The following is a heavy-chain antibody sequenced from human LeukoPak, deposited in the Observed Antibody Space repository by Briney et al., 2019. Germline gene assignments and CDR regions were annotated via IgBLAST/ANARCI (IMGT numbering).Heavy chain of an antibody. D-gene: IGHD6-13*01. V-gene: IGHV3-66*01. CDR2: LYSGGST. Sequence: GGSLRLSCAASGFTVSSNYMTWVRQAPGKVLEWDSVLYSGGSTYHAESVKGRFTISRDNSKNTLYLQMDSLRAEDTAVYYCAREQNSSWYRGVFDYWGQGTLVTVSS. J-gene: IGHJ4*02. CDR1: GFTVSSNY. CDR3: AREQNSSWYRGVFDY.